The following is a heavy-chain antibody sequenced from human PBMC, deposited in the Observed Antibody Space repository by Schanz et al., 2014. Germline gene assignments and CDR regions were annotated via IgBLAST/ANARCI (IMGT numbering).Heavy chain of an antibody. Sequence: QLHQWGAGLLKPSGTLSLTCAVYGGSFIGYDWSWIRQFPGQDLEWIGDINHYGRTNYNPSLMGRVSISIDASQTQFSLKMTSVTAADTAIYYCAIPRGSYAPNWSEARYFQHWGQGSLVTVSS. V-gene: IGHV4-34*01. D-gene: IGHD1-1*01. CDR3: AIPRGSYAPNWSEARYFQH. J-gene: IGHJ1*01. CDR1: GGSFIGYD. CDR2: INHYGRT.